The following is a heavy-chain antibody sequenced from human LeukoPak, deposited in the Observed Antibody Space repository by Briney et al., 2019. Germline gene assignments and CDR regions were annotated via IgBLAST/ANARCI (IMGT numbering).Heavy chain of an antibody. CDR1: GFTFSSYA. V-gene: IGHV3-30-3*01. CDR3: ARDPPDPPDGSSSNYYYYMDV. D-gene: IGHD6-6*01. Sequence: GRSLRLSCAASGFTFSSYAMHWVRQAPGKGLEWVAVISYDGSNKYYADSVKGRFTISRDNSKNTLYLQMNSLRAEDTAVYYCARDPPDPPDGSSSNYYYYMDVWGKGTTVTVSS. CDR2: ISYDGSNK. J-gene: IGHJ6*03.